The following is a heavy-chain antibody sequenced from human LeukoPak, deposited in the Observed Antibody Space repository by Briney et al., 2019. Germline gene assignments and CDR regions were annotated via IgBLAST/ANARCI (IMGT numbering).Heavy chain of an antibody. D-gene: IGHD2-2*02. Sequence: SETLSLTCTVSGGSINSSNYSWGWIRQPPGKGLEWIGTMFYGGSTDYNPSLKSRVATSVDTSNNQVSLNLNSVTAADTAVYYCAREPGCSSTSCYTIDYWGQGTLVTVSS. V-gene: IGHV4-39*07. CDR2: MFYGGST. CDR3: AREPGCSSTSCYTIDY. J-gene: IGHJ4*02. CDR1: GGSINSSNYS.